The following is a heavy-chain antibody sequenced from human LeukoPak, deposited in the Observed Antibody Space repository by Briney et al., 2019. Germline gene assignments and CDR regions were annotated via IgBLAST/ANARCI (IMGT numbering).Heavy chain of an antibody. CDR3: ARVGDSGSYFDY. CDR1: GSTFDDYG. J-gene: IGHJ4*02. Sequence: GGSLRLSCAASGSTFDDYGMSWVRQAPGKGLEWVSGINWNGGSTGYADSVKGRFTISRDNAKNSLYLQMNSLRAEDTALYYCARVGDSGSYFDYWGQGTLVTVSS. CDR2: INWNGGST. D-gene: IGHD1-26*01. V-gene: IGHV3-20*04.